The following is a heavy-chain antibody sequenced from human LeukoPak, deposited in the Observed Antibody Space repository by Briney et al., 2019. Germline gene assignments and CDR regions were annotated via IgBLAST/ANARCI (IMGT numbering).Heavy chain of an antibody. CDR2: ITNSGSTT. CDR3: VRGGGPSYKYNAFDI. V-gene: IGHV3-48*03. Sequence: PGGSLRLSCIVSGLSSSIFEMNWVRQAPGKGLEWVSYITNSGSTTDYADSAKGHFTISRDNAKNSLYLQMSSLRAEDTAVYYCVRGGGPSYKYNAFDIWGQGTMVTVSS. J-gene: IGHJ3*02. D-gene: IGHD1-1*01. CDR1: GLSSSIFE.